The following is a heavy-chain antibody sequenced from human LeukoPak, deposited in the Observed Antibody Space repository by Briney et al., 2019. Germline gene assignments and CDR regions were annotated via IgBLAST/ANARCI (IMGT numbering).Heavy chain of an antibody. V-gene: IGHV3-7*01. CDR1: GFTFSTYW. CDR3: AKDVAWGCMDL. CDR2: INQDGSQK. Sequence: PGGSLRLSCAASGFTFSTYWMSWVRQAPGKGLEWVAIINQDGSQKYYVDSVKGRFTISRGNAKNSLYLQMDSLRVEDTAVYHCAKDVAWGCMDLWGQGTLATVSS. J-gene: IGHJ4*02. D-gene: IGHD3/OR15-3a*01.